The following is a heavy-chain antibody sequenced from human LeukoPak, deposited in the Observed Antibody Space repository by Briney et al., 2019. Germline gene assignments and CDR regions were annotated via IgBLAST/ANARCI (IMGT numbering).Heavy chain of an antibody. D-gene: IGHD2-21*02. V-gene: IGHV1-2*02. CDR2: INPKSGGT. J-gene: IGHJ4*02. Sequence: ASVKASCKASGYTFTDYYIHWVRQAPRQGLEWMGWINPKSGGTNYAQKFWGRVTMTRDTSISTAYMELSRLRSDDTAVYYCARSTAYAYRGGDCYDYIFDYWGQGTLVTVSS. CDR1: GYTFTDYY. CDR3: ARSTAYAYRGGDCYDYIFDY.